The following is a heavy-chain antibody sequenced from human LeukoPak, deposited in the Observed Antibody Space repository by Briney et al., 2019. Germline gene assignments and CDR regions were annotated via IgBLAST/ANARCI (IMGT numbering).Heavy chain of an antibody. J-gene: IGHJ4*02. CDR2: IKSKPDGGAT. CDR1: GFAFSNAY. Sequence: GGSLRLSCAASGFAFSNAYMNWVRQAPGQGLEWVGRIKSKPDGGATDYVATIESRFTISRDDSENTLYLQMNSLKIEDTGVYYCTTFNDWGQGTLVTVSS. V-gene: IGHV3-15*01. CDR3: TTFND. D-gene: IGHD2-8*01.